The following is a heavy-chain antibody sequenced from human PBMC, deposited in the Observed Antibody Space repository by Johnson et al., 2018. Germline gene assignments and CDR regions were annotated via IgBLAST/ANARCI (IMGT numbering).Heavy chain of an antibody. D-gene: IGHD7-27*01. V-gene: IGHV4-34*01. CDR3: ARPRWGSGAFDI. Sequence: QVQLQQWGAGLLKXSETLSLXCAVYGGSFSGYYWSWIRQPPGKGLEWIGEINHSGSTNYNPSLKSRVTISVDTSKNQFSLKLSSVTAAATAVYYCARPRWGSGAFDIWGQGTMVTVSS. CDR1: GGSFSGYY. CDR2: INHSGST. J-gene: IGHJ3*02.